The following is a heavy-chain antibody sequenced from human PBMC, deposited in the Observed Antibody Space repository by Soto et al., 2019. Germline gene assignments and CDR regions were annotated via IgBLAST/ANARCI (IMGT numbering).Heavy chain of an antibody. Sequence: GESLKISCTGFGYTFTTFWISWVRQMPGKGLEWMGRIDPGDTYATYSPAFQGHVTISADKATSTAYLQWSSLKASDTAMYYCARSYCTTTACDSWFDPWGQGTLVTVSS. D-gene: IGHD2-8*01. CDR1: GYTFTTFW. V-gene: IGHV5-10-1*01. J-gene: IGHJ5*02. CDR3: ARSYCTTTACDSWFDP. CDR2: IDPGDTYA.